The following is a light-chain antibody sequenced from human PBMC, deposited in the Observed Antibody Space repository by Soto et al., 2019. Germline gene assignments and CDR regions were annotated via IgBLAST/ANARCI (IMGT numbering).Light chain of an antibody. CDR3: QQYNNWPPT. CDR2: GVS. CDR1: QSVTSN. Sequence: DIVLTPSPGTLSLSPGEKATLSCRASQSVTSNYLAWYQQKPGQAPRLLIYGVSTKASGIPARFSGSGSGTEFTLTISSLQSEDVAVYCCQQYNNWPPTFGQGTKVDIK. J-gene: IGKJ1*01. V-gene: IGKV3-15*01.